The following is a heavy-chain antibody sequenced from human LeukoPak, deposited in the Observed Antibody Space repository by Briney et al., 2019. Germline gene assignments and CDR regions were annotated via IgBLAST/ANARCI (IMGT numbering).Heavy chain of an antibody. Sequence: SETLSLTCTVSGGSISSYYWSWLRQPPGKGLEWLGYIYYSGSNNYNPSLKSRVTISVDTSKNQFSLKLSSVTAADTAVYYCARQGSAVTIFGVVNVYMDVWGKGTTVTVSS. CDR2: IYYSGSN. D-gene: IGHD3-3*01. CDR1: GGSISSYY. V-gene: IGHV4-59*01. CDR3: ARQGSAVTIFGVVNVYMDV. J-gene: IGHJ6*03.